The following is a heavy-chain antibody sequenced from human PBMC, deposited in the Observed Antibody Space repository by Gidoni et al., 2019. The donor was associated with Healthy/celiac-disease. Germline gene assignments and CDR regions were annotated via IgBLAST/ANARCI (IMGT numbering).Heavy chain of an antibody. D-gene: IGHD4-17*01. CDR2: INSDGSST. Sequence: EVQLVESGGGLVQPGGTLRLSCAASGFTFSSYWMHWVRQAPGKGLVWVSRINSDGSSTSYADSVKGRFTISRDNAKNTLYLQMNSLRAEDTAVYYCAREGGYGDNPPDYWGQGTLVTVSS. CDR3: AREGGYGDNPPDY. J-gene: IGHJ4*02. V-gene: IGHV3-74*01. CDR1: GFTFSSYW.